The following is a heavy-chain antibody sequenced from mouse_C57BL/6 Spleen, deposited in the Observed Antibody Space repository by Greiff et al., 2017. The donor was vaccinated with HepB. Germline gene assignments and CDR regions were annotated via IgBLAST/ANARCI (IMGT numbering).Heavy chain of an antibody. CDR2: IYPRSGNT. CDR1: GYTFTSYG. V-gene: IGHV1-81*01. CDR3: ARQEGTLYAMDY. J-gene: IGHJ4*01. D-gene: IGHD3-3*01. Sequence: QVQLKQSGAELARPGASVKLSCKASGYTFTSYGISWVKQRTGQGLEWIGEIYPRSGNTYYNEKFKGKATLTADKSSSTAYMELRSLTSEDSAVYFCARQEGTLYAMDYWGQGTSVTVSS.